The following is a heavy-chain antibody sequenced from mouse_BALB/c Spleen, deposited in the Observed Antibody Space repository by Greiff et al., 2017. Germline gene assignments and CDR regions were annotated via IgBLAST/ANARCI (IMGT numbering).Heavy chain of an antibody. Sequence: VQLQQSGPGLVQPSQSLSITCTVSGFSLTCYGVHWVRQSPGKGLEWLGVIWSGGSTDYNAAFISRLSISKDNSKSQVFFKMNSLQANDTAIYYCARNPYGNYEYFDVWGAGTTVTVSS. CDR2: IWSGGST. D-gene: IGHD2-10*02. CDR3: ARNPYGNYEYFDV. CDR1: GFSLTCYG. V-gene: IGHV2-2*02. J-gene: IGHJ1*01.